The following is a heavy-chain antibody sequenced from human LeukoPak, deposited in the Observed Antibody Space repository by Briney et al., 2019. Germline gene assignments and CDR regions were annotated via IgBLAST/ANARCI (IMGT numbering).Heavy chain of an antibody. J-gene: IGHJ4*02. V-gene: IGHV4-30-2*01. D-gene: IGHD3-3*01. Sequence: SQTLSLTCAVSGGSISSGGYSWSWIRQPPGKGLEWIGYIYHSGSTYYNPSLKSRVTISVDRSKNQFSLKLSSVTAADTAVYYCARTYYDFWSGYSPRGVLPPCFDYWGQGTLVTVSS. CDR3: ARTYYDFWSGYSPRGVLPPCFDY. CDR2: IYHSGST. CDR1: GGSISSGGYS.